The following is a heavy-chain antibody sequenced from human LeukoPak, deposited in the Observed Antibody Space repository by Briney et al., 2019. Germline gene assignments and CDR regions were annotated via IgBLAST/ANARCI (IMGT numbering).Heavy chain of an antibody. CDR1: GDSISNYY. J-gene: IGHJ4*02. CDR2: IDTSGST. CDR3: ARTTGYYNSGWADFDY. V-gene: IGHV4-4*07. D-gene: IGHD6-19*01. Sequence: SGTLSLTCTVSGDSISNYYWSWIRQPAGKGLEYIGRIDTSGSTNYNPSLKSRVTMSVDTPKNQSSLKLNSVAAADTAVYYCARTTGYYNSGWADFDYWGQGTLVTVSS.